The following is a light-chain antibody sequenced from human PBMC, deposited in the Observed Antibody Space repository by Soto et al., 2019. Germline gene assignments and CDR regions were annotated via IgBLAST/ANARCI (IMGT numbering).Light chain of an antibody. Sequence: EIVWTQSPGTLSLSPGERATLSCRASQSVSSSYLAWYQQKPGQAPRLLIYGASSRATGIPDRFRGSGSGTDFTLTIRSLEPEDFAVYYCQQRSNWPWTFGQGTRGDI. J-gene: IGKJ1*01. CDR3: QQRSNWPWT. V-gene: IGKV3D-20*02. CDR2: GAS. CDR1: QSVSSSY.